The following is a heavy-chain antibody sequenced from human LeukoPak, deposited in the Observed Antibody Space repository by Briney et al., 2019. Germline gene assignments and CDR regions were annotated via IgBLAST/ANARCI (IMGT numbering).Heavy chain of an antibody. CDR1: GGSISSYY. CDR2: IYYSGST. D-gene: IGHD3-10*01. J-gene: IGHJ4*02. V-gene: IGHV4-59*08. CDR3: ARHAYGGFNY. Sequence: SETLSLTCTVSGGSISSYYWSWIRQPPGKGLEWIGYIYYSGSTNYNPSLKSRVTISVDTSKNQFSLKPSSVTAADTAVYYCARHAYGGFNYWGQGTLVTVSS.